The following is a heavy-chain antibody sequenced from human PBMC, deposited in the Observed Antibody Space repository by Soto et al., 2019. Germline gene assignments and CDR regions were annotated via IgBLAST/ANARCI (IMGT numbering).Heavy chain of an antibody. CDR1: GGSIVIDY. CDR3: ARGSGSYLDY. V-gene: IGHV4-59*01. Sequence: QVQLQESGPGLVKPSETLSLTCTVSGGSIVIDYWNWIRQPPGKGLEWIGYIYYSGFTNYNPSLKSRFTMSVDTSKNQFSLRLSSVTAADTAVYYCARGSGSYLDYWGQGTLVTVSS. D-gene: IGHD3-10*01. J-gene: IGHJ4*02. CDR2: IYYSGFT.